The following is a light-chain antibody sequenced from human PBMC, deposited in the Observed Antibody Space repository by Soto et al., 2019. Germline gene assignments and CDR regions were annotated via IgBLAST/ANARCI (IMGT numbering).Light chain of an antibody. V-gene: IGKV3-20*01. CDR1: QSVSSSY. CDR2: GAS. J-gene: IGKJ2*01. CDR3: QQYGSAPRT. Sequence: EMVLTQSPGTLSLSPGERATLSCRASQSVSSSYLARYQQKPGQAPRLLIYGASSRATGIQDRFSGSGSGTDVTLNISRLEPEYFAVSFCQQYGSAPRTCGQGPKL.